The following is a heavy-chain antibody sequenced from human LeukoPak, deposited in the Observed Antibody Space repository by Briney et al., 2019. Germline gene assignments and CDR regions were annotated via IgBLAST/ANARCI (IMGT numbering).Heavy chain of an antibody. CDR3: ARRVPAAMVDDAFDI. J-gene: IGHJ3*02. CDR1: GGTFSSYA. CDR2: SIPIFGTA. D-gene: IGHD2-2*01. V-gene: IGHV1-69*13. Sequence: GASVKVSCKASGGTFSSYAISWVRQAPGQGLEWRGGSIPIFGTANYAQKFQGRVTITADESTSTVYMELSSLRAEDTAGYYCARRVPAAMVDDAFDIWAKGQWSPSLQ.